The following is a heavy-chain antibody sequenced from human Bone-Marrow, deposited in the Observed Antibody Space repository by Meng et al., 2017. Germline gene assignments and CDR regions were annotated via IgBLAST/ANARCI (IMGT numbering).Heavy chain of an antibody. D-gene: IGHD4-17*01. V-gene: IGHV5-51*01. CDR1: GYSFTDYW. Sequence: GESLKISCEGSGYSFTDYWIAWVRQMPGKGLEWMGIIYHGDSDTRYGPSFQGQVTISAVNSISTAYIQWNSLKASDSAMYYCARSPTTVSNPTHFDLWGRGTLVTVSS. J-gene: IGHJ2*01. CDR3: ARSPTTVSNPTHFDL. CDR2: IYHGDSDT.